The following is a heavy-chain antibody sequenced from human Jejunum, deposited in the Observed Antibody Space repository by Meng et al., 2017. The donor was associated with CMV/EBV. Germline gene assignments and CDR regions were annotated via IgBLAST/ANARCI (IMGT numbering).Heavy chain of an antibody. CDR1: GDSISTHY. J-gene: IGHJ2*01. CDR3: ARDSQGRDPWYFDL. CDR2: SGNGGDT. V-gene: IGHV4-4*07. Sequence: QAPLSESGPGRWKPSGTLALTCTVSGDSISTHYWSWIRQPAGRGLEWIGRSGNGGDTYYNPSLNSRVTVSIDTSKNQFSLTLTSVTAADTAVYYCARDSQGRDPWYFDLWGPGTLVTVSS.